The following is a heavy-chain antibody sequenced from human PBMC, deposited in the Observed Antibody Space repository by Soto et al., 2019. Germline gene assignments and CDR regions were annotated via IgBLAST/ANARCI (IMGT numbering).Heavy chain of an antibody. D-gene: IGHD1-26*01. Sequence: SVKVSCKASGGTFSSYAISWVRQAPGQGLEWMGGIIPIFGTANYAQKFQGRVTITADESTSTAYMELSSLRSEDTAVYYCARDMGSGSYYYYGMDVWGQGTTVTVSS. J-gene: IGHJ6*02. CDR2: IIPIFGTA. V-gene: IGHV1-69*13. CDR1: GGTFSSYA. CDR3: ARDMGSGSYYYYGMDV.